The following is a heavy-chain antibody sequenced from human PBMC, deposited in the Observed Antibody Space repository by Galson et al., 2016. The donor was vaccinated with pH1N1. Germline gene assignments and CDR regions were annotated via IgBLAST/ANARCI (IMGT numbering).Heavy chain of an antibody. CDR2: IWLGGSLI. V-gene: IGHV5-51*01. D-gene: IGHD4-17*01. J-gene: IGHJ3*02. Sequence: QSGAEVKKPGESLKISCQGSGYNFPTSWIGWVRQMPGKGLEWMGIIWLGGSLIRYKPSFQGQVTISADKSINIVYLEWSSLKASDTATYYCARQNDYGDYRGDAFDIWGQGTLVTVSS. CDR1: GYNFPTSW. CDR3: ARQNDYGDYRGDAFDI.